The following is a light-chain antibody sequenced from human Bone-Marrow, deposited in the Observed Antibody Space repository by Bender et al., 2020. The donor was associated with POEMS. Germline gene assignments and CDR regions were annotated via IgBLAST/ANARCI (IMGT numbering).Light chain of an antibody. J-gene: IGLJ2*01. Sequence: QSVLTQPPSASATPGQTVTISCSGSSSNIGNNYVYWYQQFPGAAPKLLIYRNNQRPSRVPDRFSGSKSGTSASLAISGLRSEDEADYYCVAWDDTLNGWVFGGGTKLTVL. CDR3: VAWDDTLNGWV. V-gene: IGLV1-47*01. CDR2: RNN. CDR1: SSNIGNNY.